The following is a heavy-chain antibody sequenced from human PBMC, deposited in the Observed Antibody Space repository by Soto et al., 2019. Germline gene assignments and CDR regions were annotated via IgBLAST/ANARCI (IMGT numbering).Heavy chain of an antibody. Sequence: PGESLKISWKGSGYSFSTYWIAWVRQMPGKGLEWMGIIYPGDSDTRYSLSLQGQVTISADKSISTAYLQWSSLKASDTAIYYCARRPPEGGTMDVWGQGTTVTAP. CDR1: GYSFSTYW. CDR3: ARRPPEGGTMDV. V-gene: IGHV5-51*01. CDR2: IYPGDSDT. D-gene: IGHD3-16*01. J-gene: IGHJ6*02.